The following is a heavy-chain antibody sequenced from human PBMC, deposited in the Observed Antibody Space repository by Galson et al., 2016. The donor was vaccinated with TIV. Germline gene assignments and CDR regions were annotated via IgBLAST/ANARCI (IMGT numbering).Heavy chain of an antibody. CDR1: GFTFSNAW. Sequence: SLRLSCAASGFTFSNAWMSWVRQAPGKGLEWVGRIKSETDGGTPDYAAPVKGRFTIPRDDSKNTLYLQMNTLKTEDTAVYYCHCSSTSCYVRWFDPWGPGTLVTVSS. D-gene: IGHD2-2*01. V-gene: IGHV3-15*01. CDR3: HCSSTSCYVRWFDP. CDR2: IKSETDGGTP. J-gene: IGHJ5*02.